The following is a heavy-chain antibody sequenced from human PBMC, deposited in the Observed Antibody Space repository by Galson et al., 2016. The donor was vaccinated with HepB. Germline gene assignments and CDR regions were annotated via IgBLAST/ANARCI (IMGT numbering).Heavy chain of an antibody. Sequence: SLRLSCAASGFTFSYYGMHWVRQAPGKGLDRVAAVNYDGTKKCYADSVKGRFAISRDNYEDTLYLQMNSLRAEDTAVYYCARVRKDYYYYYGMEVWGKGTTVTVSS. V-gene: IGHV3-33*01. CDR2: VNYDGTKK. CDR3: ARVRKDYYYYYGMEV. J-gene: IGHJ6*04. CDR1: GFTFSYYG.